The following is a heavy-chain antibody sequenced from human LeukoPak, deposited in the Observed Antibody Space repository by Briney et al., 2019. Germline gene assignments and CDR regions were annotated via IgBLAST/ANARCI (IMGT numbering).Heavy chain of an antibody. D-gene: IGHD3-3*01. V-gene: IGHV3-21*01. Sequence: PGGSLRLSCAASGFTFSSYEMNWVRQAPGKGLEWVSSISSSSSYIYYADSVKGRFTISRDNAKNSLYLQMNSLRAEDTAVYYCASYGFHRRISRRYDLDYFQHWGQGTLVTVSS. J-gene: IGHJ1*01. CDR3: ASYGFHRRISRRYDLDYFQH. CDR1: GFTFSSYE. CDR2: ISSSSSYI.